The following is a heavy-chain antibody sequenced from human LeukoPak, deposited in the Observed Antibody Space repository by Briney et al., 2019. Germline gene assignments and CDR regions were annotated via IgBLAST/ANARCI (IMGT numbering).Heavy chain of an antibody. CDR2: IYYTGST. Sequence: KPSETLSLTCTVSGGSISGYYWSWIRQPPGKGLEWIGYIYYTGSTNYNPSLKSRVTISVDTSKNQFSLKLRSVTAAETAVYYCARDNSGTSTIEYWGQGTLVTVSS. CDR1: GGSISGYY. D-gene: IGHD1-26*01. J-gene: IGHJ4*02. CDR3: ARDNSGTSTIEY. V-gene: IGHV4-59*01.